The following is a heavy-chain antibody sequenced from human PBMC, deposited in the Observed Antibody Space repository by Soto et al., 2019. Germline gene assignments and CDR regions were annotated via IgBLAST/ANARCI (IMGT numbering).Heavy chain of an antibody. J-gene: IGHJ6*02. Sequence: ASVKVSCKASGYTFTGYYMHWVRQAPGQGLEWMGWINPNSGGTNYAQKFQGWVTMTRDTSISTAYMELSRLRSDDTAVYYCARDFVVPAAMSLDRYYYYGMDVWGQGTTVTVSS. CDR2: INPNSGGT. V-gene: IGHV1-2*04. D-gene: IGHD2-2*01. CDR3: ARDFVVPAAMSLDRYYYYGMDV. CDR1: GYTFTGYY.